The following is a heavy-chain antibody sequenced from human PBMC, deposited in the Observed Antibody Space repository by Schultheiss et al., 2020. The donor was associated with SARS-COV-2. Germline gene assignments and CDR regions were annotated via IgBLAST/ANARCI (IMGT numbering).Heavy chain of an antibody. Sequence: SETLSLTCTVSGGSISSYYWSWIRQPPGKGLEWIGYIYYSGSTNYNPSFKSRVTISVDTSKNQFSLKLSSVTAADTAVYYCARDLVGYCSSTSCYSYGMDVWGQGTTVTVSS. J-gene: IGHJ6*02. V-gene: IGHV4-59*01. CDR1: GGSISSYY. CDR2: IYYSGST. D-gene: IGHD2-2*01. CDR3: ARDLVGYCSSTSCYSYGMDV.